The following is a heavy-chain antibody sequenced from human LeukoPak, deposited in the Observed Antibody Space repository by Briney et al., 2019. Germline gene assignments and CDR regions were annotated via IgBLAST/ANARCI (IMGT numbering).Heavy chain of an antibody. CDR3: ARAFDYVRGSYRYIAYFDY. CDR1: GFTFDDYG. Sequence: GGSLRLSCAASGFTFDDYGMSWVRQAPGKGLEWVSGINWNGGSTGYADSVKGRFTISRDNAKNSLYLQMNSLRAEDTALYYCARAFDYVRGSYRYIAYFDYWGQGTLVTASS. CDR2: INWNGGST. V-gene: IGHV3-20*04. D-gene: IGHD3-16*02. J-gene: IGHJ4*02.